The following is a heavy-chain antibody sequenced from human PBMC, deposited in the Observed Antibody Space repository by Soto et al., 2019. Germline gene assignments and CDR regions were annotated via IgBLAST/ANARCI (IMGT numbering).Heavy chain of an antibody. J-gene: IGHJ6*02. Sequence: EVQLVESGGGLVKPGGSLRLSCAASGFTFSSYSMNWARQAPGKGLEWVSSISSSSSYIYFADSVKGRFTISRDNAKNSRYRQMNCLRAEDTAVYYCARMYGDYGLNGNYYGMDVWGQGTTVTVSS. CDR1: GFTFSSYS. CDR3: ARMYGDYGLNGNYYGMDV. D-gene: IGHD4-17*01. V-gene: IGHV3-21*01. CDR2: ISSSSSYI.